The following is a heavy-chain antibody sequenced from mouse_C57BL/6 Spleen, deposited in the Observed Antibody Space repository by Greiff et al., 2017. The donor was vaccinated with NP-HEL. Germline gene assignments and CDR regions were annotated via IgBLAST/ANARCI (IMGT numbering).Heavy chain of an antibody. J-gene: IGHJ4*01. CDR2: IWTGGGT. CDR1: GFSLTSYA. Sequence: VKLMESGPGLVAPSQSLSITCTVSGFSLTSYAISWVRQPPGKGLEWLGVIWTGGGTNYNSALKSRLSISKDNSKSQVFLKMNSLQTDDTARYYCARVYYGSSYAMDYWGQGTSVTVSS. CDR3: ARVYYGSSYAMDY. D-gene: IGHD1-1*01. V-gene: IGHV2-9-1*01.